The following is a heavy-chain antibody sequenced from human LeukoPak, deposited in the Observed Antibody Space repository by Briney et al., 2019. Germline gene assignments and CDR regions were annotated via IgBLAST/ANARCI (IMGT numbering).Heavy chain of an antibody. Sequence: GGSLRLSCAASGFTFSDYGMHWVRQAPGRGLEWVAFIRYDGTNKYYADSVKGRFTISRDNSKNTLYLQMNSLRAEDTAVYYCAREANFGPNHFDYWGQGTLVTVSS. CDR1: GFTFSDYG. V-gene: IGHV3-30*02. CDR2: IRYDGTNK. D-gene: IGHD4/OR15-4a*01. J-gene: IGHJ4*02. CDR3: AREANFGPNHFDY.